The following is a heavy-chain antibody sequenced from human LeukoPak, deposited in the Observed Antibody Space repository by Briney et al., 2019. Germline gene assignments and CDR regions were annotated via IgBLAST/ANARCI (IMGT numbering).Heavy chain of an antibody. CDR2: IDNDGHGI. V-gene: IGHV3-74*01. CDR3: AKDVSDILTGRAGYYYYGMDV. D-gene: IGHD3-9*01. Sequence: GGSLRLSCAASGFSFSGYWMRWVRQGPEKGLELVSRIDNDGHGIIYADSVKGRFTTSRDNSKNTLYLQMNSLRAEDTAVYYCAKDVSDILTGRAGYYYYGMDVWGQGTTVTVSS. CDR1: GFSFSGYW. J-gene: IGHJ6*02.